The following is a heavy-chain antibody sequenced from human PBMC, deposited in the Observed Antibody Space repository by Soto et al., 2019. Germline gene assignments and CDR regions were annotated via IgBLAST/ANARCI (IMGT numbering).Heavy chain of an antibody. CDR1: DFMFSMYL. J-gene: IGHJ5*02. CDR3: AYNPRFDH. D-gene: IGHD1-20*01. V-gene: IGHV3-7*03. Sequence: GGSLRLSCAASDFMFSMYLMSWVRQAPGKGLEWVANINQDGSEKYHADSVKGRFAISRDNTKNTLYLQMNSLRAEDTAVYYCAYNPRFDHWVQGTLPTVSS. CDR2: INQDGSEK.